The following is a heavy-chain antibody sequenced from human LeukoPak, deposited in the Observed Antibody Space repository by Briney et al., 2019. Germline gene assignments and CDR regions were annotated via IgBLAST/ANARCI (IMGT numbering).Heavy chain of an antibody. CDR2: IRYDGSNK. CDR1: GVTFSSYE. J-gene: IGHJ4*02. Sequence: CXASGVTFSSYEMNWGRQAPGKGLEWVAFIRYDGSNKYYEDSVKGRFTISRDNSKKKLYLQMNSLRAEDTAVYYCANSYYGSGSPPGALDYWGQGTLVTVSS. V-gene: IGHV3-30*02. CDR3: ANSYYGSGSPPGALDY. D-gene: IGHD3-10*01.